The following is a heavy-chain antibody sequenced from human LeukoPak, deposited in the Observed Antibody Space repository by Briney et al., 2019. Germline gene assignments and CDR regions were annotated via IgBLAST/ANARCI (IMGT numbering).Heavy chain of an antibody. CDR3: AKIDAY. J-gene: IGHJ4*02. Sequence: GGSLRLSCAASGFTFSSYSMNWVRQAPGKGLVWVSRINSDGSITNYADSVKGRFTISRDNAKNTLYLQMSSLRAEDTAVYYCAKIDAYWGQGTLVTVSS. CDR2: INSDGSIT. V-gene: IGHV3-74*01. CDR1: GFTFSSYS.